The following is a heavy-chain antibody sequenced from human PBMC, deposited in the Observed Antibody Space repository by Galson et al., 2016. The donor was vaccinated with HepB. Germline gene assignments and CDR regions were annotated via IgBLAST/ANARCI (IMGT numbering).Heavy chain of an antibody. CDR1: GFTFDNYA. D-gene: IGHD3-10*01. J-gene: IGHJ4*02. CDR3: AKDGDYFGSGSLDY. Sequence: SLRLSCAASGFTFDNYAMTWVRQVSGKGLEWVSVISGGDAGTSYADSVKGRFFVSRDNSKNTLSLQMNSLRVEDTALYYCAKDGDYFGSGSLDYWGQGTLVTVSS. CDR2: ISGGDAGT. V-gene: IGHV3-23*01.